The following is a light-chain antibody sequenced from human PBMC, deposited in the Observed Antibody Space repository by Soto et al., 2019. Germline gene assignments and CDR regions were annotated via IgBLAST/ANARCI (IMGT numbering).Light chain of an antibody. CDR2: SNN. V-gene: IGLV1-47*02. J-gene: IGLJ3*02. CDR1: SSNIGSNY. Sequence: QAVVTQPPSASGTPGQRVTISCSGSSSNIGSNYVYWYQQLPGTAPKLLIYSNNQRPSGVPDRFSGSKSGTSASLAISGLRSVDEADYYCAAWDDSLSGWVFGGGTKLTVL. CDR3: AAWDDSLSGWV.